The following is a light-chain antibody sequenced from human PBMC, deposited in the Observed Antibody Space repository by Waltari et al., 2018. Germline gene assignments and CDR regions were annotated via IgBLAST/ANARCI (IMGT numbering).Light chain of an antibody. Sequence: EIQMTQSPSSVSASVGDTVTIRCRASQDISTWVAWYQQRPGRAPNLLIYPASSLQSGVPSRFSGSGSGTDFTLTISGLQPEDFGIYYCQQGDSFPPTFGLGTKVEV. J-gene: IGKJ1*01. CDR2: PAS. V-gene: IGKV1-12*01. CDR1: QDISTW. CDR3: QQGDSFPPT.